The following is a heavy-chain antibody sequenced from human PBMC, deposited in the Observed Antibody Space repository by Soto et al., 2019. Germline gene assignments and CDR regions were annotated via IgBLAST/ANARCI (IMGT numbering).Heavy chain of an antibody. Sequence: GGSLRLSCAASGFLFNNFDMNWVRQAPGKGLEWVSYISRSGSITYYADSLKGRFTVSRDNADNSLYLQMNSLRAEDTAIYYCAKGSYSGIYSDFDYWGQGTLVTVSS. J-gene: IGHJ4*02. V-gene: IGHV3-48*03. CDR1: GFLFNNFD. D-gene: IGHD1-26*01. CDR3: AKGSYSGIYSDFDY. CDR2: ISRSGSIT.